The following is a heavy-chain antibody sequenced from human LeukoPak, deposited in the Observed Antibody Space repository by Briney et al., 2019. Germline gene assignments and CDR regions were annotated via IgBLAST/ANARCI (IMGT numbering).Heavy chain of an antibody. Sequence: ASVKVSCKASGGTFSSYAISWVRQAPGQGLEWMGGIIPIFGTANYTQKFQGRVTITADKSTSTAYMELSSLRSEDTAVYYCARDSRMKWFGENLAFDIWGQGTMVTVSS. CDR3: ARDSRMKWFGENLAFDI. D-gene: IGHD3-10*01. J-gene: IGHJ3*02. CDR2: IIPIFGTA. CDR1: GGTFSSYA. V-gene: IGHV1-69*06.